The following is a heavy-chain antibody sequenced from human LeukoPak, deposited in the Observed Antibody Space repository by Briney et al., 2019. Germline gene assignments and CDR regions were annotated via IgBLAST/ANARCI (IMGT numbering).Heavy chain of an antibody. D-gene: IGHD2-2*01. V-gene: IGHV3-11*04. CDR1: GFTFNDYY. Sequence: PGGSLRLSCAASGFTFNDYYMSWVRQAPGKGLEWVSYISSSGITIYYADSVKGRFTISRDNAKTSLYLQMNSLRAEDTAVYYCARYYCSTTSRYGRYFDYWGQGTLVTVSS. CDR2: ISSSGITI. CDR3: ARYYCSTTSRYGRYFDY. J-gene: IGHJ4*02.